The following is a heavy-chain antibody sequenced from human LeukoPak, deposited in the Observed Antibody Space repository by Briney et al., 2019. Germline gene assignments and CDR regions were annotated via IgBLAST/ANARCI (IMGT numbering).Heavy chain of an antibody. J-gene: IGHJ6*02. V-gene: IGHV3-23*01. Sequence: GGSLRLSCAASGFTFRMYAMTWVRQAPGKGLEWVSAISGGVGSTYYADFVKGRFTISRDNSKNTVYLQVNSLRADDTAVFYCATSMVRGLLPYYYYYAMDVWGQGTTVTVSS. CDR3: ATSMVRGLLPYYYYYAMDV. CDR1: GFTFRMYA. D-gene: IGHD3-10*01. CDR2: ISGGVGST.